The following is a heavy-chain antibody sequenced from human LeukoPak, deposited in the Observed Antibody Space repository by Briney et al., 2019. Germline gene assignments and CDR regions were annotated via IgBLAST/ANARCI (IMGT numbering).Heavy chain of an antibody. CDR3: ARSRGYFEY. J-gene: IGHJ4*02. V-gene: IGHV4-59*01. Sequence: SETLSLTCTVSGGSISSYYWSWIRQPPGKGLEWIGYIYYSGSTNYNPSLKSRVTISVDTSKNQFSLKLSSVTAADTAVYYCARSRGYFEYWGQGTLVTVSS. CDR2: IYYSGST. CDR1: GGSISSYY. D-gene: IGHD1-26*01.